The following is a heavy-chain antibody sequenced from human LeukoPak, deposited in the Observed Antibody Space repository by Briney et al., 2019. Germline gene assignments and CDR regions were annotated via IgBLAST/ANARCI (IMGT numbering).Heavy chain of an antibody. Sequence: PSETLSLTCTVSGGSISSSTYFWGWIRQPPGKGLEWIGTIYYSGSTHYNPSLKSRVTISVDTSKNQFSLKLSSVTAADTAVYYCARDRASGSGKYYFDYWGQGTLVTVSS. CDR2: IYYSGST. V-gene: IGHV4-39*07. J-gene: IGHJ4*02. CDR3: ARDRASGSGKYYFDY. CDR1: GGSISSSTYF. D-gene: IGHD3-10*01.